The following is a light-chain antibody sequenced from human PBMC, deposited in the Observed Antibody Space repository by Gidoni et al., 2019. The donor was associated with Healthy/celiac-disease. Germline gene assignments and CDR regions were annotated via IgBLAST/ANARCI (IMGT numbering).Light chain of an antibody. CDR3: CSYAGSSTYVV. J-gene: IGLJ2*01. Sequence: QSALTQPASVSRSPGQSITISCTGTSSDVGSYNLVSWYQQHPGKAPKLMIYEGSKRPSGVSHRFSGSKSGNTASLTISGLQAEDEADYYCCSYAGSSTYVVFGGGTKLTVL. V-gene: IGLV2-23*01. CDR2: EGS. CDR1: SSDVGSYNL.